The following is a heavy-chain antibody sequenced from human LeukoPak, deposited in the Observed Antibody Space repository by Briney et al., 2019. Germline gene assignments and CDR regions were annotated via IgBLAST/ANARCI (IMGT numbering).Heavy chain of an antibody. CDR3: ARDSGTEYYYYYGMDV. J-gene: IGHJ6*02. D-gene: IGHD2-2*01. V-gene: IGHV3-11*01. CDR2: ISSSGSTI. CDR1: GFTFSDYY. Sequence: GGSLRLSCEASGFTFSDYYMSWIRQAPGKGLEWVSYISSSGSTIYYADSVKGRFTISRDNAKNSLYLQMNSLRAEDTAVYYCARDSGTEYYYYYGMDVWGQGTTVTVSS.